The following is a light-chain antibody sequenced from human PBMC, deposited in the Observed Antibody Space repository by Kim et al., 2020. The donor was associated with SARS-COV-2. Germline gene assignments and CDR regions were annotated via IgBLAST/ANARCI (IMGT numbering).Light chain of an antibody. CDR3: QHRSNWPLT. Sequence: LSPGERATLSCRASQSISSYLAWYQQKPGKAPRLLIYDASKRATGIPARFSGSGSGTDFTLTISSLEPEDFAVYYCQHRSNWPLTFGGGTKVDIK. V-gene: IGKV3-11*01. J-gene: IGKJ4*01. CDR2: DAS. CDR1: QSISSY.